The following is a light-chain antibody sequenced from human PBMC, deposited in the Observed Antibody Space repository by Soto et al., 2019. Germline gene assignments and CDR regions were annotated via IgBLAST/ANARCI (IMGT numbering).Light chain of an antibody. CDR3: QSYDSGLSASV. CDR2: RNN. Sequence: QSVLTQPPSVSGAPGQRVTISCTGSSANIGAGYDVHWYQQFPRTAPKLLIYRNNNRPSGVPDRFSGSKSGTSASLAITGLQAEDEADYYCQSYDSGLSASVFGGGTKLTVL. CDR1: SANIGAGYD. J-gene: IGLJ2*01. V-gene: IGLV1-40*01.